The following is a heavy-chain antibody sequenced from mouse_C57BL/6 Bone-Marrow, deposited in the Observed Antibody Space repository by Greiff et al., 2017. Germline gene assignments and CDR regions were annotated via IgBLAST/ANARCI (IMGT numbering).Heavy chain of an antibody. V-gene: IGHV1-64*01. Sequence: QVQLQQPGAELVKPGASVKLSCKASGYTFTSYWMHWVKQRPGQGLEWIGMIHPNSGSTNYNEKFKSKATLTVDKSSSTAYMQLSSLTSEDSAVDYCAREGLYYSNYDYYWCQGTTLTVSS. CDR3: AREGLYYSNYDYY. J-gene: IGHJ2*01. CDR2: IHPNSGST. D-gene: IGHD2-5*01. CDR1: GYTFTSYW.